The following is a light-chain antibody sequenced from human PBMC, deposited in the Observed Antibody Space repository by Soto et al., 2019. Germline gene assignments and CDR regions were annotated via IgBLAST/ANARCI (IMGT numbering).Light chain of an antibody. V-gene: IGLV3-25*03. CDR1: ALPKQY. Sequence: SYELTQPPSVSVSPGQTARITCSGDALPKQYAHWYQQRPGQAPVLVIYKDIERPSEIPERFSGSSSGTTVTLTINGVQAEDEADYYCQSADSSGSDPVVFGGGTQLTVL. CDR2: KDI. J-gene: IGLJ2*01. CDR3: QSADSSGSDPVV.